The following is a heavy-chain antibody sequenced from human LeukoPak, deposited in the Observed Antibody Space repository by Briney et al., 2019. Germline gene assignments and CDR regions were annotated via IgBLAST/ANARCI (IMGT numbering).Heavy chain of an antibody. CDR2: IWYDGSNK. Sequence: PGGSLRLSCGASGFTFGSYGMHWVRQAPGKGQEWVAVIWYDGSNKYYADSVKGRFTISRDNSKNTLYLLMNSLRAEDTAVYYCARGVGATDFFDYWGQGTLVTVSS. J-gene: IGHJ4*02. D-gene: IGHD1-26*01. V-gene: IGHV3-33*01. CDR1: GFTFGSYG. CDR3: ARGVGATDFFDY.